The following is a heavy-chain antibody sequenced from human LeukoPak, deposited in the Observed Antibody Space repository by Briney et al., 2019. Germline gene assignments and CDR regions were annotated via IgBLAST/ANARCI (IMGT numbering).Heavy chain of an antibody. V-gene: IGHV3-21*01. CDR1: GFTFSRYS. Sequence: GGSLRLSCAASGFTFSRYSMNWVPEAPGKGLECVSYISSSSCYIYYADSVKGRLTISRDNAKNSLYLQMNSLRAEDTAVYYCARGNMVRGAGIDYWGQGTLVTVSS. J-gene: IGHJ4*02. D-gene: IGHD3-10*01. CDR2: ISSSSCYI. CDR3: ARGNMVRGAGIDY.